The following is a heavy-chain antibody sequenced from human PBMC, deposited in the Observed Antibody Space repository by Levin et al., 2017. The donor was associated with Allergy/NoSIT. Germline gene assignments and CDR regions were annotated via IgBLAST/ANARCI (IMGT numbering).Heavy chain of an antibody. V-gene: IGHV6-1*01. D-gene: IGHD3-10*01. CDR1: VDTVSNNIAA. J-gene: IGHJ3*02. Sequence: SCAISVDTVSNNIAAWHWIRQSPSRGLEWLGRTYYRSKWYYDYAVSVKSRITISPDTSKNLLSLQLNSLTPEDTAVYFSARDTGVNAFDIWGQGTMVTVSS. CDR3: ARDTGVNAFDI. CDR2: TYYRSKWYY.